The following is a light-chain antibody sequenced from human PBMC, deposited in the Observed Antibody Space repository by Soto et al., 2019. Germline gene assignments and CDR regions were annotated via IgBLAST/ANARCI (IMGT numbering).Light chain of an antibody. CDR1: QNVTSTY. CDR2: GAS. Sequence: VLTQSPVTLSLSPWESASRSCRSSQNVTSTYLAWYQQKPGQAPRLLIYGASTRATGFPARFSGSGSGTEFTLTISSLQSEDFAVYYCHQYNNWPWTFGQGTKVDIK. CDR3: HQYNNWPWT. J-gene: IGKJ1*01. V-gene: IGKV3-15*01.